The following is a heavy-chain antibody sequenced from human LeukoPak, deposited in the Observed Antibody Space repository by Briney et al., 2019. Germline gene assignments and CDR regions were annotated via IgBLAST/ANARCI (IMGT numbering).Heavy chain of an antibody. CDR2: ISSSSSTI. J-gene: IGHJ6*02. D-gene: IGHD4-23*01. V-gene: IGHV3-48*02. Sequence: AGGSLRLSCAASGFTFSSYSMHWVRQAPGKGLEWVSYISSSSSTIYYADSVKGRFTISRDNAKNSLYLQMNSLRDEDTAVYYCARVQPPPTVVTPRYYYYGMDVWGQGTTVTVSS. CDR3: ARVQPPPTVVTPRYYYYGMDV. CDR1: GFTFSSYS.